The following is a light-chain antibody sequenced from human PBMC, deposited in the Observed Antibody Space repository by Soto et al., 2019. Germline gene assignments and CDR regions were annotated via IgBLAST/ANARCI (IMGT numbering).Light chain of an antibody. CDR1: SSDVGGYNY. J-gene: IGLJ3*02. V-gene: IGLV2-14*01. CDR2: AGS. Sequence: QSVLTQPASVSGSPGQSITISCTGTSSDVGGYNYVSWYQQHPGKAPKLMIYAGSNRPSGVSNRFSGSKSGNTASLTISGLQAEDEADYYCSSYTSSSTRVFGGGTKLTVL. CDR3: SSYTSSSTRV.